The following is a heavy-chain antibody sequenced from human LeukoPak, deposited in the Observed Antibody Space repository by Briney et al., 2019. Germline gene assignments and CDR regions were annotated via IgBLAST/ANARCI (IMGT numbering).Heavy chain of an antibody. CDR2: IYYSGST. D-gene: IGHD5-24*01. CDR3: ARGGDGYTLYYFDY. Sequence: SETLSLTCTVSGGSISGHYWSWIRQPPGKGLEWIGYIYYSGSTNSNPSLKSRVTISVDTSKNQFSLKLSSVTAADTAVYYCARGGDGYTLYYFDYWGQGTLVTVSS. CDR1: GGSISGHY. J-gene: IGHJ4*02. V-gene: IGHV4-59*11.